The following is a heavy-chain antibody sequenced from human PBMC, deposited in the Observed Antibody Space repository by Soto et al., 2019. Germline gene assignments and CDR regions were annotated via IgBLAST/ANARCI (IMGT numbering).Heavy chain of an antibody. D-gene: IGHD3-3*01. J-gene: IGHJ4*02. CDR3: TTGSFKWSGLRRTPRDY. Sequence: GGSLRLSCAASGFTFSSYSMNWVRQAPGKGLEWVSSISSSSSYIYYADSVKGRFTISRDNAKNSLYLQMNSLRAEDTAVYYCTTGSFKWSGLRRTPRDYWGQGTLVTVSS. V-gene: IGHV3-21*03. CDR2: ISSSSSYI. CDR1: GFTFSSYS.